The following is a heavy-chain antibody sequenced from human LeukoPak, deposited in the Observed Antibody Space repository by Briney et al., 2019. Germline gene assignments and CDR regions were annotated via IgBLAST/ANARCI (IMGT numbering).Heavy chain of an antibody. CDR2: IRSNGNDK. V-gene: IGHV3-30*02. J-gene: IGHJ4*02. CDR3: ANGGSGGSGGGY. CDR1: GFTFSSYA. D-gene: IGHD2-15*01. Sequence: GGSLILSCATSGFTFSSYAMHWVRQTPGRGLEWVAFIRSNGNDKYYADSVQGRFIISRDNSKNTLYLQMTTLRTEDTAVYYCANGGSGGSGGGYWGQGTLVSVSS.